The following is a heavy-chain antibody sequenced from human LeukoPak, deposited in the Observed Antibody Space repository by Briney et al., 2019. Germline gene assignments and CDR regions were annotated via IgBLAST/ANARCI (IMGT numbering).Heavy chain of an antibody. CDR3: TTGTEQQWLSLDY. Sequence: GGSLRLSCVASGFTLKNAWMNWVRQAQGKGLEWVGRIRSKTDGGTTDYAAPVKGRFTISRDDSKNTLYLQMNSLKTEDTAVYYCTTGTEQQWLSLDYWGQGTLVTVSS. D-gene: IGHD6-19*01. J-gene: IGHJ4*02. CDR1: GFTLKNAW. V-gene: IGHV3-15*01. CDR2: IRSKTDGGTT.